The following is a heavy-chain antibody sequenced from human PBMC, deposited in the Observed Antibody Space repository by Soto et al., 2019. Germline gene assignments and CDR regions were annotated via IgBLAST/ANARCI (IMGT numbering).Heavy chain of an antibody. D-gene: IGHD2-15*01. CDR1: GGSISSYY. CDR2: IYYSGST. CDR3: ARLRSPYCSGGSCYSAYYYYMDV. V-gene: IGHV4-59*08. J-gene: IGHJ6*03. Sequence: TSETLSLTCTVSGGSISSYYWSWIRQPPGKGLEWIGYIYYSGSTNYNPSLKSRVTISVDTSKNQFSLKLSSVTAADTAVYYCARLRSPYCSGGSCYSAYYYYMDVWGKGTTVTVSS.